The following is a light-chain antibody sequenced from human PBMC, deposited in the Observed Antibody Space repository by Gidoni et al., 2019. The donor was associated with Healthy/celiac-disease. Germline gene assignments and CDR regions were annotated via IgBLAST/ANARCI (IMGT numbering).Light chain of an antibody. CDR2: DAT. CDR1: QSVSSY. Sequence: DIVLTQSPATLSLSPGERATLSCRKSQSVSSYLAWYQQKPGQAPRLLIYDATNRATGIPARFSGSGSGTDSTLTISSLDPEDFAAYYCQQRSNWPWTFGQGTKVEIK. CDR3: QQRSNWPWT. V-gene: IGKV3-11*01. J-gene: IGKJ1*01.